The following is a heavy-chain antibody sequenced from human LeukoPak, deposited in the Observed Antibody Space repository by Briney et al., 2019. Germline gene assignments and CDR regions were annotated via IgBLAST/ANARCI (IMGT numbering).Heavy chain of an antibody. V-gene: IGHV4-34*01. CDR2: INHSGST. CDR3: ARGLQGDY. Sequence: KPSATLSLTCAVYGGSFSGYYWSWIRQPPGKGLEWIGEINHSGSTNYNPSLKSRVTISVDTSKNQFSLKLSSVTAADTAVYYCARGLQGDYWGRGTLVTVSS. CDR1: GGSFSGYY. J-gene: IGHJ4*02.